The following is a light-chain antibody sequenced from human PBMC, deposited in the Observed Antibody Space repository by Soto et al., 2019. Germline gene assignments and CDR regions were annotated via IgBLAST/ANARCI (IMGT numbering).Light chain of an antibody. CDR3: QQYGSSMVAH. Sequence: EIVLTQSPGTLSLSPGERATLSCRASQSVSSSYLAWYQQKPGQAPRLLIYGASSRATGIPDRFSGSGSGTDFTLTISRLEPEDFAVYYCQQYGSSMVAHFGQGTRLEIK. V-gene: IGKV3-20*01. CDR2: GAS. J-gene: IGKJ5*01. CDR1: QSVSSSY.